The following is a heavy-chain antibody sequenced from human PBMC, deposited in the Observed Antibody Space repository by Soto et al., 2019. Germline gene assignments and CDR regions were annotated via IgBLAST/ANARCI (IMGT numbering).Heavy chain of an antibody. V-gene: IGHV4-31*03. D-gene: IGHD6-19*01. CDR1: GGSISSGGYY. Sequence: QVQLQESGPGLVKPSQTLSLTCTVSGGSISSGGYYWSWIRQHPGKGLEWIGYIYYSGSTYYNPSLKGRPTISLDTSKNQFSLKLSYVTAADTAVYYCARDFTDSSGPTLGMDVWGQGTTVTVSS. CDR2: IYYSGST. J-gene: IGHJ6*02. CDR3: ARDFTDSSGPTLGMDV.